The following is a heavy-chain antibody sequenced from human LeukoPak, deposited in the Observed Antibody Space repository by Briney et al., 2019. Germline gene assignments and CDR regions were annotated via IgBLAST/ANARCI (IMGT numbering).Heavy chain of an antibody. CDR1: GFTFSSYS. CDR3: AKDYYDISGSRYDF. V-gene: IGHV3-21*04. CDR2: ITGSSSHT. J-gene: IGHJ4*02. D-gene: IGHD3-22*01. Sequence: PGGSLRLSCAASGFTFSSYSMDWVRQAPGKGLEWVSSITGSSSHTYYADSVKGRFTISRDNSKNTLYMQVNSLRAEDTAVYYCAKDYYDISGSRYDFWGQGTLVTVSS.